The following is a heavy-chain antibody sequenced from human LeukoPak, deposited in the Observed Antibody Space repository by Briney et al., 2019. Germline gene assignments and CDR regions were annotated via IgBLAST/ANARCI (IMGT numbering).Heavy chain of an antibody. CDR3: TRTGLGYSLATGLDA. V-gene: IGHV3-30*04. Sequence: GGSLRLSCAASGFSIIGYAMYWVRQAPGKGLEFVASISHDATVRYRESVKGRFTISRDTSKNTVYLQMNILRAEDTALYYCTRTGLGYSLATGLDAWGEGTLVTVSS. CDR1: GFSIIGYA. D-gene: IGHD5-18*01. J-gene: IGHJ5*02. CDR2: ISHDATV.